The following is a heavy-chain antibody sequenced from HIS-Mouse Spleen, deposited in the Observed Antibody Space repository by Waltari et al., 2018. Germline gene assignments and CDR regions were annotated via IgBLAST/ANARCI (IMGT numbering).Heavy chain of an antibody. CDR1: GFSLSTSGMC. CDR2: IDWDDDK. CDR3: ARIAEGYSSGWYAFDY. V-gene: IGHV2-70*15. Sequence: QVTLRESGPALVKPTQTLTLTCTFSGFSLSTSGMCVSWIRQPPGKALEWLARIDWDDDKYYSTSLKTRLNISKDTSKNQVVLTITNMDPVDTATYYCARIAEGYSSGWYAFDYWGQGTLVTVSS. D-gene: IGHD6-19*01. J-gene: IGHJ4*02.